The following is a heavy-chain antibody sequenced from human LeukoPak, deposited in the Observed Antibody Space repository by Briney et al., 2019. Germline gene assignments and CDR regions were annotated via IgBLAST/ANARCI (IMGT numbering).Heavy chain of an antibody. V-gene: IGHV3-30*18. D-gene: IGHD6-13*01. CDR2: ISYDGSNQ. CDR3: AKNRGSNWYFDS. Sequence: GGSLRLSCAASGFTFSDYGMHWVRQAPGKGLEWVAVISYDGSNQYYADSVKGRFTISRDNSKSTLYLQMNSLRPEDTALYYCAKNRGSNWYFDSWGQGTPASVSS. J-gene: IGHJ4*02. CDR1: GFTFSDYG.